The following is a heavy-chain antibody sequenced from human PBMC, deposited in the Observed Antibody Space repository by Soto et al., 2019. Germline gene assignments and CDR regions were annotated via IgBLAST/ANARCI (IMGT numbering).Heavy chain of an antibody. CDR2: INQDGSER. D-gene: IGHD2-2*01. Sequence: EVQLVESGGGLVQPGGSLRLSCAASGFTFSTYWMSWVRQAPGKGLEWVANINQDGSERYYVDSVTGRFTISRDNTKNSLYLQMNSLRAEDTAVFYCARARRWDIVVRPGAGDVWGKGTTVTVSS. CDR1: GFTFSTYW. J-gene: IGHJ6*04. CDR3: ARARRWDIVVRPGAGDV. V-gene: IGHV3-7*01.